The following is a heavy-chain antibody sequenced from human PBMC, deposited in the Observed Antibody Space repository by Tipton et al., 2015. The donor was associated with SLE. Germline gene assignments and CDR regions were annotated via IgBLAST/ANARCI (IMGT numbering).Heavy chain of an antibody. CDR3: ARDDPRLPVNYYGSGSYSH. J-gene: IGHJ4*02. D-gene: IGHD3-10*01. CDR2: INTNTGNP. V-gene: IGHV7-4-1*02. Sequence: QLVQSGAEVKKPGASVKVSCKASGYTFTSYGISWVRQAPGQGLEWMGWINTNTGNPTYAQGFTGRFVFSLDTSVSTAYLQISSLKAEDTAVYYCARDDPRLPVNYYGSGSYSHWGQGTLVTVSS. CDR1: GYTFTSYG.